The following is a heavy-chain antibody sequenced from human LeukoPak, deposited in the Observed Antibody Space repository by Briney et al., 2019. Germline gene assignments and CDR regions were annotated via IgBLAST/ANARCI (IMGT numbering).Heavy chain of an antibody. J-gene: IGHJ6*03. D-gene: IGHD2-2*01. CDR2: IIPIFGTA. V-gene: IGHV1-69*05. CDR1: GGTFSSYA. CDR3: AREYCSSTSCYFVEYYMDV. Sequence: GASVKVSCKASGGTFSSYAIRWVRQAPGQGLEWMGGIIPIFGTANHAQKFQGRVTITTDESTSTAYMELSSLSSEDTAVYYCAREYCSSTSCYFVEYYMDVWGKGTTVTVSS.